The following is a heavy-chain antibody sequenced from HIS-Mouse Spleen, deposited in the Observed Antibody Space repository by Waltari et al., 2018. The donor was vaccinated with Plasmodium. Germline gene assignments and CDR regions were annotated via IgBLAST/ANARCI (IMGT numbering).Heavy chain of an antibody. Sequence: QVQLQQWGAGLLKPSETLSLTCAVYGGSFSGYYWSWIRQHPGKGLEWIGEINHSGSTNYNPSRKSRVTISVDTSKNQFSLKLSSVTAADTAVYYCARTGDYGGNSWGQGTLVTVSS. J-gene: IGHJ4*02. D-gene: IGHD4-17*01. CDR3: ARTGDYGGNS. V-gene: IGHV4-34*01. CDR2: INHSGST. CDR1: GGSFSGYY.